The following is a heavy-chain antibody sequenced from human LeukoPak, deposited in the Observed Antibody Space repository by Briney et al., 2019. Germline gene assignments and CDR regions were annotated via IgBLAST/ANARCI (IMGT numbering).Heavy chain of an antibody. J-gene: IGHJ4*02. Sequence: GASVKVSCKTSGYTFIANYIHWVRQAPGQGLEWMGWINPKDGGTSYAQSFQGRFTMTWDTSISTAYMELYSLTSDDTAVYYCARDHPATAYWGQGTLLTVSS. D-gene: IGHD2-15*01. V-gene: IGHV1-2*02. CDR3: ARDHPATAY. CDR1: GYTFIANY. CDR2: INPKDGGT.